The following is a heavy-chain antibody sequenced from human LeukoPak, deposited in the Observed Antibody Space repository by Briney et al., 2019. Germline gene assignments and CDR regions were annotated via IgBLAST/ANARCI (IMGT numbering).Heavy chain of an antibody. J-gene: IGHJ3*02. CDR1: GFTFSDYY. CDR2: ISSSGSTI. V-gene: IGHV3-11*01. D-gene: IGHD2-15*01. CDR3: ARGVDEGPDAFDI. Sequence: PGGSLRLSCAASGFTFSDYYMSWIRQAPGKGLELVSYISSSGSTIYYADSVKGRFTISRDNAKNSLYLQMNSLRAEDTAVYYCARGVDEGPDAFDIWGQGTMVTVSS.